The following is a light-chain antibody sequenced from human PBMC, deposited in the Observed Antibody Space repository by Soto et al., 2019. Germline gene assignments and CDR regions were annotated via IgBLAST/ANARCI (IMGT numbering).Light chain of an antibody. CDR1: SRDVGLYDY. J-gene: IGLJ2*01. CDR3: SSYTSSFALV. Sequence: QSALTQPASVSGSPGQSITISCTGTSRDVGLYDYVSWYQQHPDKAHNLMIYEVRNRPSGFANRFSCYKSSNTASLTISGLPPDDEADYYCSSYTSSFALVFGGGTKLTVL. CDR2: EVR. V-gene: IGLV2-14*01.